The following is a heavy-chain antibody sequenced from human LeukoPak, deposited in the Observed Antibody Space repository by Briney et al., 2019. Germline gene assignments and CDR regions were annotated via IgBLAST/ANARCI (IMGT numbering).Heavy chain of an antibody. D-gene: IGHD3-3*01. J-gene: IGHJ4*02. CDR2: MNPNSGNT. CDR3: ARVGSNDDEWLLYFDY. CDR1: GYTFTSYD. V-gene: IGHV1-8*01. Sequence: GASVKVSCKASGYTFTSYDINWVRQATGEGLEWMGWMNPNSGNTGYAQKFQGRVTMTRNTSISTAYMELSSLRSEDTAVYYCARVGSNDDEWLLYFDYWGQGTLVTVSS.